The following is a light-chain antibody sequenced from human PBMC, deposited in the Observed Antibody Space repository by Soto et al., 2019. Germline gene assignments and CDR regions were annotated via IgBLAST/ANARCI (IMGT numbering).Light chain of an antibody. CDR2: DAS. CDR1: QSVSSN. CDR3: QQYNNWPLT. J-gene: IGKJ4*01. Sequence: EIVMTQSPATLSVSPGARATLSCRASQSVSSNLAWYQQKPGQTPRLLIYDASSRATGIPARFSGSGSGTDFTLTISSLQSEDFAVSYCQQYNNWPLTFGGGTNVEIK. V-gene: IGKV3-15*01.